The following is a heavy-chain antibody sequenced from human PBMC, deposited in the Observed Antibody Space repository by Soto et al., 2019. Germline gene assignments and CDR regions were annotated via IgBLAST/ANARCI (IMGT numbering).Heavy chain of an antibody. Sequence: ASETLSLTCTVSGGSISRYYWSWIRQPPGKGLEWIGEINHSGSTNYNPSLKSRVTISVDTSKNQFSLKLSSVTAADTAVYYCARKLNTMVRGDNWFDPWGQGTLVTVSS. CDR3: ARKLNTMVRGDNWFDP. J-gene: IGHJ5*02. V-gene: IGHV4-34*01. CDR2: INHSGST. D-gene: IGHD3-10*01. CDR1: GGSISRYY.